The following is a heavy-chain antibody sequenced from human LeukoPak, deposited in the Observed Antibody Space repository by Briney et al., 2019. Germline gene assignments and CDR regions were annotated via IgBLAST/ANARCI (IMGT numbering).Heavy chain of an antibody. CDR3: ARDRSLLCMVRGVMSY. CDR2: INSNSGGT. J-gene: IGHJ4*02. V-gene: IGHV1-2*02. Sequence: ASVKVSCKASGHTFTAYHMHWVRQAPGQGLEWMGWINSNSGGTNYAQKFQGRVTMTRDTSISTAYMELSRLRSDDTAVYYCARDRSLLCMVRGVMSYWGQGTLVTVSS. CDR1: GHTFTAYH. D-gene: IGHD3-10*01.